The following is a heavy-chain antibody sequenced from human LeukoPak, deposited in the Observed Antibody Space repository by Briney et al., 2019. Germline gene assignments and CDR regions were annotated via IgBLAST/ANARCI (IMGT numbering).Heavy chain of an antibody. CDR1: GGSISSGSYY. D-gene: IGHD6-13*01. CDR2: IYTSGST. J-gene: IGHJ6*02. V-gene: IGHV4-61*02. Sequence: SQTLSLTCTVSGGSISSGSYYWSWIRQPAGKGLEWIGRIYTSGSTNYNPSLKSRVTISVDTSKNQFSLKLSSVTAADTAVYYCARGFPYSSSREAPRYYYYYYGMDVWGQGTTVTVSS. CDR3: ARGFPYSSSREAPRYYYYYYGMDV.